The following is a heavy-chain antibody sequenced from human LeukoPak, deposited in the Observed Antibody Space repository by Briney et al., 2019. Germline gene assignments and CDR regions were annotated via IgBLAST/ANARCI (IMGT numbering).Heavy chain of an antibody. D-gene: IGHD2-15*01. CDR3: AREGRGVVVVAATGPKGYYMDV. J-gene: IGHJ6*03. CDR2: ISSNGGST. V-gene: IGHV3-64*01. Sequence: GGSLRLSCAASGFTFSSYAMHWVRQAPGKGLEYVSAISSNGGSTYYANSVKGRFTISRDNSKNTLYLQMGSLRAEDMAVYYCAREGRGVVVVAATGPKGYYMDVWGKGTTVTVSS. CDR1: GFTFSSYA.